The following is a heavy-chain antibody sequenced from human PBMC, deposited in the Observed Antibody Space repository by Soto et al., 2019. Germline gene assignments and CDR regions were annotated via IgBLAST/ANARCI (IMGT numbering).Heavy chain of an antibody. V-gene: IGHV1-58*02. J-gene: IGHJ6*02. CDR1: GITFTGSA. Sequence: GASVKVSCKTSGITFTGSAIQWVRQARGQRLEWIGWIVVGSDNTNYAQKFQERVTITRDLSTNTIYMDLSGLRSEDTAVYYCAGSPSFWQKYYFGAMSVWG. CDR2: IVVGSDNT. CDR3: AGSPSFWQKYYFGAMSV.